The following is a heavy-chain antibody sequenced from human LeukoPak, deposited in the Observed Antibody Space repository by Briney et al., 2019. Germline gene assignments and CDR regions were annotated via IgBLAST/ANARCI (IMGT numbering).Heavy chain of an antibody. Sequence: SETLRLTCTVSGGSFSTNGNYWGWIRQPPGKGLEWIGRLYYSGSTYYNPSLKSRVTISVDTSKNQFSLRLSSVTAADTAVYYCARHYCNTTTCARVDVIDQWGQGTLVTVSS. CDR3: ARHYCNTTTCARVDVIDQ. V-gene: IGHV4-39*01. CDR1: GGSFSTNGNY. J-gene: IGHJ4*02. CDR2: LYYSGST. D-gene: IGHD2/OR15-2a*01.